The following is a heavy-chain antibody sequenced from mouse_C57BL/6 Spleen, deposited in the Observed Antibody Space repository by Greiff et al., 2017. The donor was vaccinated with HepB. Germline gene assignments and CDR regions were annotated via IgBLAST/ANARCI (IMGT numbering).Heavy chain of an antibody. J-gene: IGHJ2*01. Sequence: VQLQQPGAELVKPGASVKLSCKASGYTFTSYWMQWVKQRPGQGLEWIGEIDPSDSYTNYNQKFKGKATLTVDTSSSTAYMQLSSLTSEDSAVYYCARGRDYDVGYWGQGTTLTVSS. D-gene: IGHD2-4*01. CDR1: GYTFTSYW. CDR3: ARGRDYDVGY. V-gene: IGHV1-50*01. CDR2: IDPSDSYT.